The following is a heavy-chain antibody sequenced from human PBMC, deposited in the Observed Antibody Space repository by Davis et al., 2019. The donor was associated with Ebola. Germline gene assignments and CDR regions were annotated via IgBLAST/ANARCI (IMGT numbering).Heavy chain of an antibody. CDR3: ARDLGRVTVGN. J-gene: IGHJ4*02. D-gene: IGHD4-17*01. V-gene: IGHV3-9*01. Sequence: PGGSLRLSCAASGFIFADYSMHWVRQAPGKGLQWVAGISWNSASIDYADSVKGRFTISRDNAKASLYLQMNSLTTGDTAFYYCARDLGRVTVGNWGQGTLVTVFS. CDR1: GFIFADYS. CDR2: ISWNSASI.